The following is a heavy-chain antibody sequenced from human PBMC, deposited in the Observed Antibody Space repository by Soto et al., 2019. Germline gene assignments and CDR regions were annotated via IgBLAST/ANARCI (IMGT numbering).Heavy chain of an antibody. J-gene: IGHJ4*02. CDR1: GGTFSSYA. V-gene: IGHV1-69*13. CDR2: IIPIFGTA. Sequence: VKVSCKASGGTFSSYAISWVRQAPGQGLEWMGGIIPIFGTANYAQKFQGRVTITADESTSTAYMELSSLRSEDTAVYYCARDTVYSSPFLSVERYFDYWGQGTLVTVSS. D-gene: IGHD6-19*01. CDR3: ARDTVYSSPFLSVERYFDY.